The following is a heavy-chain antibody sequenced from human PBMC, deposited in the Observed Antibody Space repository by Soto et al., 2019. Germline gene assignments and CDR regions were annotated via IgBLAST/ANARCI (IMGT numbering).Heavy chain of an antibody. CDR3: AADNRPKLDDSSGYFVGNWFDP. CDR2: IVVGSGNT. Sequence: ASVKVSCKASGFTFTSSAVQWVRQARGQRLEWIGWIVVGSGNTNYAQKFQERVTITRDMSTSTAYMELSSLRSEDTAVYYCAADNRPKLDDSSGYFVGNWFDPWGQGTLVTVSS. CDR1: GFTFTSSA. V-gene: IGHV1-58*01. J-gene: IGHJ5*02. D-gene: IGHD3-22*01.